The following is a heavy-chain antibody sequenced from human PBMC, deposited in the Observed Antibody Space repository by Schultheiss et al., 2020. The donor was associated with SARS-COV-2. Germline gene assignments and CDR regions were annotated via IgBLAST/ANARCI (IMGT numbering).Heavy chain of an antibody. J-gene: IGHJ4*02. CDR1: GFTFSGSA. D-gene: IGHD3-3*01. CDR2: ISWNSGSI. V-gene: IGHV3-9*01. CDR3: AKDKAVGITIFGVGMGYFDY. Sequence: GGSLRLSCAASGFTFSGSAMHWVRQAPGKGLEWVSGISWNSGSIGYADSVKGRFTISRDNAKNSLYLQMNSLRAEDTALYYCAKDKAVGITIFGVGMGYFDYWGQGTLVTVSS.